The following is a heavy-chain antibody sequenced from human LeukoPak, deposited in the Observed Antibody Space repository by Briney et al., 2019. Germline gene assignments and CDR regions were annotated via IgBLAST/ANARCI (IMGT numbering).Heavy chain of an antibody. D-gene: IGHD3-22*01. CDR1: GYTFTGYY. CDR2: IIPIFGTA. CDR3: ARDGQTDPDSSGYYFEYFQH. Sequence: GASVKVSCKASGYTFTGYYMHWVRQAPGQGLEWMGGIIPIFGTANYAQKFQGRVTITADKSTSTAYMELSSLRSEDTAVYYCARDGQTDPDSSGYYFEYFQHWGQGTLVTVSS. V-gene: IGHV1-69*06. J-gene: IGHJ1*01.